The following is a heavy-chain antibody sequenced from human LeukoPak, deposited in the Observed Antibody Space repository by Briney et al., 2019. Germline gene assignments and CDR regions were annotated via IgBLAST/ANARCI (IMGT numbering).Heavy chain of an antibody. CDR3: ATYSYAYGMDV. Sequence: ASVKVSCKTSVYTFTNYGISWVRQAPGQGLEWMGWISTYNGNTNYAQKLQGRVTMTTDTSTRTAYMELRSRRSDDTAVYYCATYSYAYGMDVWGQGTTVTVSS. V-gene: IGHV1-18*01. CDR1: VYTFTNYG. D-gene: IGHD5-18*01. CDR2: ISTYNGNT. J-gene: IGHJ6*02.